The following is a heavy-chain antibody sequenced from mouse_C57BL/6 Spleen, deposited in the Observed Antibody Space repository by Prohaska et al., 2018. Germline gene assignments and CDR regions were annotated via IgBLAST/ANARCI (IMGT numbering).Heavy chain of an antibody. CDR1: GYTFTSYW. CDR2: INPNSGST. CDR3: ARKGPYYAMDY. Sequence: QVQLQQSGAELVKPGASVKLSCKASGYTFTSYWMHWVKQRPGQGLEWIGMINPNSGSTNCNEKFKSKATLTVDKSSSTAYMQLSSLTSEDSAVYYCARKGPYYAMDYWGQGTSVTVSS. V-gene: IGHV1-64*01. J-gene: IGHJ4*01.